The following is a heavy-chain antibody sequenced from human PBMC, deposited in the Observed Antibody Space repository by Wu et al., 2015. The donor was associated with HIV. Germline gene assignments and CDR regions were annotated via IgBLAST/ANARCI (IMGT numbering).Heavy chain of an antibody. CDR1: GGTFSTYG. Sequence: VHLVQSGAELKKPGSSVKVSCKASGGTFSTYGFNWVRQAPGQGLEWVGAFIPLFETATYAQKFQGRVTITSDESTSTAYMELNSLRSEDTAVYYCAAEPLRFPRVGWVDTWGQGTLVTVSS. CDR3: AAEPLRFPRVGWVDT. CDR2: FIPLFETA. J-gene: IGHJ5*02. D-gene: IGHD1-14*01. V-gene: IGHV1-69*05.